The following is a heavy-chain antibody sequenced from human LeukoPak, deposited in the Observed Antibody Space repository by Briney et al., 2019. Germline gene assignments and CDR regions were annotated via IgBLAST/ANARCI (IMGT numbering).Heavy chain of an antibody. V-gene: IGHV4-31*03. Sequence: SQTLSLTCTVSGGSISSGGYYWSWIRQHPGKGLEWIGYIYYSGSTYYNPSLKSRVTISVDTSKNQFSLKLSSVTAADTAVYYCAAEVDMTTVTTGRRPFDYWGQGTLVTVSS. CDR1: GGSISSGGYY. CDR2: IYYSGST. J-gene: IGHJ4*02. CDR3: AAEVDMTTVTTGRRPFDY. D-gene: IGHD4-17*01.